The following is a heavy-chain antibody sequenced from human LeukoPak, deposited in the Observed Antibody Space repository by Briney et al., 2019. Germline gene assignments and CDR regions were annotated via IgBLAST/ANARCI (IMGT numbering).Heavy chain of an antibody. CDR3: ASPRAFCSSTSCQTANGAFDI. CDR2: IIPIFGTA. Sequence: ASVKVSCKASGGTFSSYAISWVRQAPGQGLEWMGRIIPIFGTANYAQKFQGRVTITADKSTSTAYMELSSLRSEDTAVYYCASPRAFCSSTSCQTANGAFDIWGQGTMDTVSS. V-gene: IGHV1-69*06. J-gene: IGHJ3*02. CDR1: GGTFSSYA. D-gene: IGHD2-2*01.